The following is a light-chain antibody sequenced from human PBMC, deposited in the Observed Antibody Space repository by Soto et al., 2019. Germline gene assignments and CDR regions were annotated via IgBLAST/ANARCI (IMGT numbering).Light chain of an antibody. J-gene: IGKJ4*01. CDR1: QSVSSSY. V-gene: IGKV3-20*01. CDR3: QQYGSSPLT. CDR2: GVS. Sequence: EIVLTQSPGTLSLSPGERATLSCRASQSVSSSYLAWYQQKPGQAPRLLIYGVSSRATGIPDRFSGSGSETDFTLTISRLEPEDFAVYYCQQYGSSPLTFGGGTKVEI.